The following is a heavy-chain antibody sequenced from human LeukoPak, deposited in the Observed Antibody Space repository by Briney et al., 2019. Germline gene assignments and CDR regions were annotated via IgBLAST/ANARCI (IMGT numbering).Heavy chain of an antibody. CDR1: GFTFSRYW. D-gene: IGHD6-13*01. CDR3: ARAGGSSWADY. Sequence: GGSLRLSCAASGFTFSRYWMTWVRQAPGRGLEWVANIKEDGSEKNYVDSVKGRFTISRDNAKNSLFLQMNSLRAEDAAVYYCARAGGSSWADYWGQGTLVIVSS. V-gene: IGHV3-7*01. J-gene: IGHJ4*02. CDR2: IKEDGSEK.